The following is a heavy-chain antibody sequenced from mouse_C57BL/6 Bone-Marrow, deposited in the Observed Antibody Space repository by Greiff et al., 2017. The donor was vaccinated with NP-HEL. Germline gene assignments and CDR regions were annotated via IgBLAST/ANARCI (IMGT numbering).Heavy chain of an antibody. D-gene: IGHD1-1*01. CDR3: ARRATVIATDWYFDV. Sequence: EVMLVESGGGLAQPGGSLKLSCAASGIDFSRYWMSWVRRAPGKGLEWIGEINPDSSTTNYAPSLKDKFIISRNNAKNTLYLQMSNVRSEDTALYYCARRATVIATDWYFDVWGTGTTVTVSS. CDR2: INPDSSTT. J-gene: IGHJ1*03. V-gene: IGHV4-1*01. CDR1: GIDFSRYW.